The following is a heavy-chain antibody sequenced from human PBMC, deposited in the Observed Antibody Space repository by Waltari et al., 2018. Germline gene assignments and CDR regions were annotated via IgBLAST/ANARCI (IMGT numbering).Heavy chain of an antibody. D-gene: IGHD2-2*01. CDR2: INCEDGNT. Sequence: QAQLVQSGAEVKKPGASVKVSCKATGYIFTDYHIHWRRQSPGQGLGWIGLINCEDGNTNYARKFQGRVTMTRDTSISTVYMELRSLMSDDTAVYYCAKVRPSTSWGQGILVTVSS. CDR3: AKVRPSTS. V-gene: IGHV1-2*02. CDR1: GYIFTDYH. J-gene: IGHJ4*02.